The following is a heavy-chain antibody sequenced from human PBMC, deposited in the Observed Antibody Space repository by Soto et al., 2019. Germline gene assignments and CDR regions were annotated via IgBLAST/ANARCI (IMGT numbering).Heavy chain of an antibody. V-gene: IGHV3-48*01. CDR1: GFTFSSYS. J-gene: IGHJ6*04. CDR3: ARADIVVVVAATWGV. D-gene: IGHD2-15*01. CDR2: ISSSSSTI. Sequence: GGSLRLSCAASGFTFSSYSMNWVRQAPGKGLEWVSYISSSSSTIYYADSVKGRFTISSDNAKNSLYLQMNSLRAEDTAVYYCARADIVVVVAATWGVWGKGTTVTVSS.